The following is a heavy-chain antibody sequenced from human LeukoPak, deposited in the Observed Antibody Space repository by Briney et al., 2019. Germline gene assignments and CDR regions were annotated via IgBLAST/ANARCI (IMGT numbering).Heavy chain of an antibody. Sequence: PSETLSLTRTVSGGSISGDYWSWIRQPAGKGLEWIGRINTSGNINYNPSLKSRVTMSLDTSKNQFSLNLRSVTAADTAVYYCARGWAYMDVWGKGTTVTVSS. J-gene: IGHJ6*03. CDR1: GGSISGDY. CDR3: ARGWAYMDV. D-gene: IGHD1-26*01. CDR2: INTSGNI. V-gene: IGHV4-4*07.